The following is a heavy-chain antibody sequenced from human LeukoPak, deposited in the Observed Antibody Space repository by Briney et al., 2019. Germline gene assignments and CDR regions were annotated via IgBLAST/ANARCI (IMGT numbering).Heavy chain of an antibody. CDR1: GYTFTSYD. D-gene: IGHD6-13*01. CDR2: MNPNSGNT. J-gene: IGHJ4*02. CDR3: ARLDPSGYSSSPQSDY. V-gene: IGHV1-8*01. Sequence: ASVKVSCKASGYTFTSYDMNWVRQATGQGLEWMGWMNPNSGNTGYAQKFQGRVTMTRNTSISTAYMELSSLRSEDTAVYYCARLDPSGYSSSPQSDYWGQGTLVTVSS.